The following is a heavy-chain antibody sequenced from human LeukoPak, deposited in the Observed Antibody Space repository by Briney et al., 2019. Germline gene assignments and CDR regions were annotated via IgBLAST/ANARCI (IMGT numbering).Heavy chain of an antibody. CDR2: IYYSGST. J-gene: IGHJ4*02. CDR3: ARGEYGLFDY. CDR1: GGSISSYY. V-gene: IGHV4-59*01. Sequence: SETLSLTCTVSGGSISSYYWSWIRQPPGKGLEWIGYIYYSGSTNYNPSLKSRITISVDTSKNQFSLKLSSVTAADTAVYYCARGEYGLFDYWGQGTLVTVSS. D-gene: IGHD2/OR15-2a*01.